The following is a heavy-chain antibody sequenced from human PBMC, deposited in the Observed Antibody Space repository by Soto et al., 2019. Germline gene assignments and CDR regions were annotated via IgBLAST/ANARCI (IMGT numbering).Heavy chain of an antibody. CDR3: ARSRPRSSWYGLDY. CDR1: GGSISSYY. J-gene: IGHJ4*02. V-gene: IGHV4-59*08. D-gene: IGHD6-13*01. CDR2: IYYSGST. Sequence: SETLSLTCTVSGGSISSYYWSWIRQPPGKGLEWIGYIYYSGSTNYNPSLKSRVTISVDTSKNQFSLKLSSVTAADTAVYYCARSRPRSSWYGLDYWGQGTLVTVSS.